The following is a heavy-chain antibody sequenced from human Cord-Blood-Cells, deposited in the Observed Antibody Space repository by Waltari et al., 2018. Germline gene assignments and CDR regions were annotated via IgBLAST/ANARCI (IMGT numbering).Heavy chain of an antibody. CDR2: IYTSGST. J-gene: IGHJ6*03. Sequence: QVQLQESGPGLVKPSETLSLTCTVSGGSISSYYWSWIRQPAGKGLEWIGRIYTSGSTNYNPSLKSRVTMSVDTSKNQFSRRLSSVTAADTAVYYCARDWGIAAAGTWVGYYMDVWGKGTTVTVSS. CDR1: GGSISSYY. D-gene: IGHD6-13*01. CDR3: ARDWGIAAAGTWVGYYMDV. V-gene: IGHV4-4*07.